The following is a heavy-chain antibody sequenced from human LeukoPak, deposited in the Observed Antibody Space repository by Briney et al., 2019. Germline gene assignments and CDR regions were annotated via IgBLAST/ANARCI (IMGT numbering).Heavy chain of an antibody. CDR2: ISSSSSYI. J-gene: IGHJ3*02. CDR3: ARGGRGSDAFDI. Sequence: GSLRLSCAASGFPFSSYSMNWVRQAPGKGLEWVSSISSSSSYIYYADSVKGRFTISRDNAKNSLYLQMNSLRAEDTAVYYCARGGRGSDAFDIWGQGTMVTVSS. V-gene: IGHV3-21*01. CDR1: GFPFSSYS. D-gene: IGHD3-10*01.